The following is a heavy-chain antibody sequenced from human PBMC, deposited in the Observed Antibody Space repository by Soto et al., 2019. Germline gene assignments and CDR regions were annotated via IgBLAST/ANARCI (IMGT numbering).Heavy chain of an antibody. D-gene: IGHD3-3*01. CDR3: ATSGYDFWSGYYTYYMDV. Sequence: QVQLVQSGAEVKKPGASVKVSCKVSGYTLTELSMHWVRQAPGKGLEWMGGFDPEDGETIYAQKFQGRVTMTADTSTDTSYMELSSLRSEDPAVYYCATSGYDFWSGYYTYYMDVWGKVTTVTVSS. CDR2: FDPEDGET. CDR1: GYTLTELS. V-gene: IGHV1-24*01. J-gene: IGHJ6*03.